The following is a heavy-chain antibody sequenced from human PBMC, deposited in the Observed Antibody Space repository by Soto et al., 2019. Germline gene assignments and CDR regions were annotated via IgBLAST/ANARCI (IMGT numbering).Heavy chain of an antibody. J-gene: IGHJ6*02. Sequence: GGSLRLSCAASGFSLSCYSMHGVRQAPGKGLDWVAVIQHDASNIYYADSVKGRFTISRDNSKNTLYLQMNDLTAEDTALYYCVKVGWGYSFGNGMDDWGQGTTVTVSS. CDR3: VKVGWGYSFGNGMDD. D-gene: IGHD5-18*01. CDR2: IQHDASNI. CDR1: GFSLSCYS. V-gene: IGHV3-30-3*01.